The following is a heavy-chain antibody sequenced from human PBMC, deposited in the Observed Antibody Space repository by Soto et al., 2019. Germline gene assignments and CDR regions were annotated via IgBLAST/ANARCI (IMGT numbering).Heavy chain of an antibody. V-gene: IGHV1-69*13. CDR2: IIPIFGTA. J-gene: IGHJ1*01. CDR1: GGTFSSYA. Sequence: SVKVSGKASGGTFSSYAISWVRQAPGQGLEWMGGIIPIFGTANYAQKFQGRVTITADESTSTAYMELSSLRSEDTAVYYCASRTNNWHYLVLDWRQGTLVTVSS. D-gene: IGHD1-7*01. CDR3: ASRTNNWHYLVLD.